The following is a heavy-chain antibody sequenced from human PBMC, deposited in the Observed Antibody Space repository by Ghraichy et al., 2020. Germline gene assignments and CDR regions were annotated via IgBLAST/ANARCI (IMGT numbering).Heavy chain of an antibody. V-gene: IGHV3-74*01. CDR3: ARDRPHNWFDP. Sequence: GGPLRLSCAASGFTFSNHWMHWVRQAPGKGLMWVSRVNGDGSDTIYADSVKGRFTTSRDNAKNTVYLQMNSLRAEDTAIYYCARDRPHNWFDPWGQGTLVTVSS. J-gene: IGHJ5*02. CDR1: GFTFSNHW. CDR2: VNGDGSDT.